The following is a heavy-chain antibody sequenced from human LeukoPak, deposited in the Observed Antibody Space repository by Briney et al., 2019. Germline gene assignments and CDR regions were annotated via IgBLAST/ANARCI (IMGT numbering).Heavy chain of an antibody. D-gene: IGHD2-15*01. V-gene: IGHV3-7*03. CDR3: ARDECSGGSCYYYYYYGMDV. J-gene: IGHJ6*04. Sequence: GGSLRLSCAASGFTFSSYWMSWVRQAPGKGLEGVANIKQEGSEKYYVDSVKGRFTISRDNAKNSLYMQMNSLRAEDTAVYYCARDECSGGSCYYYYYYGMDVWGKGTTVTVSS. CDR1: GFTFSSYW. CDR2: IKQEGSEK.